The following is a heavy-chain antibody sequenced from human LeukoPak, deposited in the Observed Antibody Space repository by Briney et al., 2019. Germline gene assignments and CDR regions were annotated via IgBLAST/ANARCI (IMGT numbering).Heavy chain of an antibody. J-gene: IGHJ4*02. CDR3: EGGQRPGY. V-gene: IGHV3-7*04. Sequence: QPGGSLRLSCAASGIAFSDWWMSWVRQAPGKGMEWVANIRQDGSDKNYVDSVKGRFTISRDNAKSSLWLQMNSLRAEDTAVYYCEGGQRPGYWGQGTLVSVFS. CDR2: IRQDGSDK. CDR1: GIAFSDWW. D-gene: IGHD2-2*01.